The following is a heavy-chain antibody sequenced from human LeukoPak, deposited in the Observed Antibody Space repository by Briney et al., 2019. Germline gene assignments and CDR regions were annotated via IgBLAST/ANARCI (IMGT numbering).Heavy chain of an antibody. J-gene: IGHJ4*02. CDR3: ARSTRSSPRSSSIYFDY. V-gene: IGHV3-53*01. D-gene: IGHD6-6*01. CDR1: GFTVSSNY. Sequence: GGSLRLSCAASGFTVSSNYMSWVRQAPGKGLEWVSVIYSGGSTYYADSVKGRFTISRDNSKNTLYLQMNSLRAEDTAVYYCARSTRSSPRSSSIYFDYWGQGTLVTVSS. CDR2: IYSGGST.